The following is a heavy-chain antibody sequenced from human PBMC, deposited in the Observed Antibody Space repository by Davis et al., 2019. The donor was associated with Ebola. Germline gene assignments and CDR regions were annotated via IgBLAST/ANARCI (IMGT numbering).Heavy chain of an antibody. CDR2: ISYDGSNK. D-gene: IGHD2-21*01. J-gene: IGHJ3*02. CDR3: AVIPDAFDI. V-gene: IGHV3-30*03. CDR1: GFTFSSYS. Sequence: GESLKISCAASGFTFSSYSMHWVRQAPGKGLEWVAVISYDGSNKYYADSVKGRFTISRDNSKNTLYLQMNSLRAEDTAVYYCAVIPDAFDIWGQGTMVTVSS.